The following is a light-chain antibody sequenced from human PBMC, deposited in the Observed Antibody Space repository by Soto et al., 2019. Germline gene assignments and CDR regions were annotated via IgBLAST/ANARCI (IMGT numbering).Light chain of an antibody. CDR2: GAS. Sequence: EIVLTQSPGTLSLSPGERATLSCRASQSVSSSHLAWYQQKPGQAPRLLIYGASSRATGIPDRFSGSGSGTDFTLTISRLEPEDFATYYCQHYNSYSEAFGQGTKVDIK. CDR1: QSVSSSH. J-gene: IGKJ1*01. CDR3: QHYNSYSEA. V-gene: IGKV3-20*01.